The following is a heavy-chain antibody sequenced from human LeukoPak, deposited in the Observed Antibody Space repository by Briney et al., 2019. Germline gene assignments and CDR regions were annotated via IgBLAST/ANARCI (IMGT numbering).Heavy chain of an antibody. D-gene: IGHD3-22*01. CDR1: GYTFTSYY. Sequence: GASVKVSCKASGYTFTSYYMHWVRQAPGQGLQWMGIINPSGGSTSYAQKFQGRVTMTRDTSTSTVYMELSSLRSEDTAVYYCARAGKSITMIVVVGAFDLWGQGTMVTVSS. CDR2: INPSGGST. V-gene: IGHV1-46*01. J-gene: IGHJ3*01. CDR3: ARAGKSITMIVVVGAFDL.